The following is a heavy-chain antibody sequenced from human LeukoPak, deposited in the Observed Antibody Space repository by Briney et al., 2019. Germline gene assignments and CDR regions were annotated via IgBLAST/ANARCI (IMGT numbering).Heavy chain of an antibody. CDR2: IYYSGTT. CDR3: ARLQYYSSWGWWFDY. V-gene: IGHV4-59*01. CDR1: GGSLRSYH. Sequence: SETLSLSCAVSGGSLRSYHWSWIRQSREKGVEWIGYIYYSGTTNYNPSLSPRVTISVDTSKDQFSLELTSVTAADTAVYYCARLQYYSSWGWWFDYWGQGTLVTVSS. D-gene: IGHD6-13*01. J-gene: IGHJ4*02.